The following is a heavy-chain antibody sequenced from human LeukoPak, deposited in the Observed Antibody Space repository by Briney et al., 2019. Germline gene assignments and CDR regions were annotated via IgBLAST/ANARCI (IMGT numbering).Heavy chain of an antibody. Sequence: ASVKVSCKTSGYTFTSYDINWVRQATGQGLEWMGYMSPNSGNTGYAQKFQGRVTMTRNTSINTAYVELSSLRSEDTAVYYCARGMTQCMDVWGKGTSVTVSS. CDR2: MSPNSGNT. CDR3: ARGMTQCMDV. D-gene: IGHD3-16*01. V-gene: IGHV1-8*01. CDR1: GYTFTSYD. J-gene: IGHJ6*03.